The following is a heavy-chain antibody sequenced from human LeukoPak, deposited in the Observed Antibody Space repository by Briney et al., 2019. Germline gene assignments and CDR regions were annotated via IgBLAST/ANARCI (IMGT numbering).Heavy chain of an antibody. CDR2: VYSSGST. V-gene: IGHV4-61*10. D-gene: IGHD5-24*01. CDR3: ARGEMATTDNAFDI. Sequence: SETLSLTCTVSGGSISSGSYYWSWIRQPAGKGLEWIGRVYSSGSTDYNPSLKRRVTMSVDTSRNQFSLKLSSVTAADTAVYYCARGEMATTDNAFDIWGQGTMVTVSS. CDR1: GGSISSGSYY. J-gene: IGHJ3*02.